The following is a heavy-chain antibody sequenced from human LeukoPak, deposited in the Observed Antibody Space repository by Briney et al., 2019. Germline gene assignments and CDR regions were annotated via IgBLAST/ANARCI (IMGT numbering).Heavy chain of an antibody. V-gene: IGHV3-66*04. CDR2: MYSGGTT. J-gene: IGHJ6*02. CDR1: GFDVSSSY. Sequence: GGSLRLFCAVSGFDVSSSYVNWVRQAPGKGLERVAVMYSGGTTYYSDSVKGRFTISRDNSKNTVSLQINSLRVEDTAMYYCARLEVARGVMLGLDVWGQGTTVTVSS. CDR3: ARLEVARGVMLGLDV. D-gene: IGHD3-10*01.